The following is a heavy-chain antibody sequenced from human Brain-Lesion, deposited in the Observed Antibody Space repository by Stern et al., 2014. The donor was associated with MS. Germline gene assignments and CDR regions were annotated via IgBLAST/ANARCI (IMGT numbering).Heavy chain of an antibody. J-gene: IGHJ6*02. CDR3: ARDQRGITIFGVVTDYYYLGMDV. CDR1: GYIFTGYY. V-gene: IGHV1-2*02. CDR2: INPKTGGP. Sequence: VQLVESGAEVKKPGASVKVSCKTSGYIFTGYYIHWMRQAPGQGLEWMAWINPKTGGPRYAQQLQGRVTMSRDTSISTAYVELSSLTSDDTAVYYCARDQRGITIFGVVTDYYYLGMDVWGQGTTVTVSS. D-gene: IGHD3-3*01.